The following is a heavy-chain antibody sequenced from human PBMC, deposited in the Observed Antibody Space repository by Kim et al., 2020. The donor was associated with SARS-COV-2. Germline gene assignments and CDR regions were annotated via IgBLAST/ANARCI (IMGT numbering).Heavy chain of an antibody. CDR2: ISYDGSNK. V-gene: IGHV3-30*18. J-gene: IGHJ5*02. Sequence: GRSLRLSCAASGFTFSSYGMHWVRQAPGKGLEWVAVISYDGSNKYYADSVKGRFTISRDNSKNTLYLQMNSLRAEDTAVYYCAKMASDNPIAAAGGFDPWGQGTLVTVSS. CDR1: GFTFSSYG. D-gene: IGHD6-13*01. CDR3: AKMASDNPIAAAGGFDP.